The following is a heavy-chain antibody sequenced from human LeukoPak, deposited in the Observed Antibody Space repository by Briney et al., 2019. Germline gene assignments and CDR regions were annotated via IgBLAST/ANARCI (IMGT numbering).Heavy chain of an antibody. CDR3: ARKGGLFDY. CDR1: GGSIRYYY. V-gene: IGHV4-59*01. Sequence: SETLSLTCTVSGGSIRYYYWSWIRQSPGKGLEWIGYIYYNGSTNYNPSLMSRVTISVDMSKNQFSLKMSSVTAADTAVHYCARKGGLFDYWGQGRLVTVSS. J-gene: IGHJ4*02. D-gene: IGHD2-15*01. CDR2: IYYNGST.